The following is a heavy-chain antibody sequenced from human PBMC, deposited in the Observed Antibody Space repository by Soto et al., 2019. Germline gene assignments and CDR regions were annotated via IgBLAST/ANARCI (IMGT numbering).Heavy chain of an antibody. CDR3: ARCQEWSSRGAFDI. CDR1: GFTVSISY. V-gene: IGHV3-53*01. Sequence: PGGSLRLSCAASGFTVSISYMSWVRQAPGKGLEWVSTIYRDGRTFYADSVEGRFTISRDNSKNTLDLQMNSLRAEDTAVYYCARCQEWSSRGAFDIWGQGTMVTVSS. D-gene: IGHD2-8*01. CDR2: IYRDGRT. J-gene: IGHJ3*02.